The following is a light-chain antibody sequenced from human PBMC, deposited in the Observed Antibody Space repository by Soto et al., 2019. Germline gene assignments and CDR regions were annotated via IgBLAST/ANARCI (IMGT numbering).Light chain of an antibody. CDR3: HHYGSSPLT. V-gene: IGKV3-20*01. CDR1: QSVVTH. Sequence: MVLTQSPGTLSLSPGDRATLSCRSSQSVVTHLALYQHRPGQAPRLLIYDASTRATGIPATFSGSRSGTDFTLTTSRLEPADFAVYYCHHYGSSPLTFEGGTKGDI. CDR2: DAS. J-gene: IGKJ4*01.